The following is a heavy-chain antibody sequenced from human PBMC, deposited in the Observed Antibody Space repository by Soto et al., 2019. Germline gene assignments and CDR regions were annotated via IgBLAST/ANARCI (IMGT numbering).Heavy chain of an antibody. CDR3: SKRITIFGVVTPLYGMDV. D-gene: IGHD3-3*01. CDR2: IKSKTDGGTT. J-gene: IGHJ6*02. V-gene: IGHV3-15*01. Sequence: EVQLVESGGGLVKPGGSLRLSCAVSGFTFSNAWMSWVRQAPGKGLEWVGRIKSKTDGGTTDYAAPVKGRFTISRDDSKNTLYLQMNSLKTEDTAVYYCSKRITIFGVVTPLYGMDVWGQGTTVTVSS. CDR1: GFTFSNAW.